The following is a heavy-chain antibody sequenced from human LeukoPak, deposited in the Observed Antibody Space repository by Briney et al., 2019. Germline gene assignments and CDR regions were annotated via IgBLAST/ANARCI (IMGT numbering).Heavy chain of an antibody. D-gene: IGHD6-13*01. CDR3: ARLAAAAAGNWFDP. Sequence: SETLSLTCTVSGGSISSYYWSWIRQPPGKGLEWIGYIYYSGSTNYNPSLKSRVTISVDTSKNQFSLKLSSVTAADTAVYYCARLAAAAAGNWFDPWGQGTLVTVSS. J-gene: IGHJ5*02. V-gene: IGHV4-59*08. CDR2: IYYSGST. CDR1: GGSISSYY.